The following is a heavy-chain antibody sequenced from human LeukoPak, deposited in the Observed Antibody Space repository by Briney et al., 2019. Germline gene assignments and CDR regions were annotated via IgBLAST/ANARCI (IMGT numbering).Heavy chain of an antibody. Sequence: GRSLRLSCAASGFTFSSYGMHWVRQAPGKGLEWVAVISYDGSNKYYADSVKGRFTISRDNSKNTLYLQMNSLRAEDTAVYYCAANSLTPDGFDIWGQGTMVTVSS. CDR1: GFTFSSYG. CDR2: ISYDGSNK. D-gene: IGHD1-1*01. CDR3: AANSLTPDGFDI. J-gene: IGHJ3*02. V-gene: IGHV3-30*03.